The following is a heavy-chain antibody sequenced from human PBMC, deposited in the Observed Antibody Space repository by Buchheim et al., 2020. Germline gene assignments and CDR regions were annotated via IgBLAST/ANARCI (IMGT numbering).Heavy chain of an antibody. J-gene: IGHJ4*02. Sequence: QVQLQESGPGLVKPSETLSLTCTVSGGSVSTYYWSWIRQPPGKGLEWIGYIYYSGSSNYNPSLKSRVTISIDTSKNQFSLKLSSVTAADTAVYYCARGRYNWNYHFDYWGQGTL. D-gene: IGHD1-7*01. CDR2: IYYSGSS. CDR3: ARGRYNWNYHFDY. V-gene: IGHV4-59*02. CDR1: GGSVSTYY.